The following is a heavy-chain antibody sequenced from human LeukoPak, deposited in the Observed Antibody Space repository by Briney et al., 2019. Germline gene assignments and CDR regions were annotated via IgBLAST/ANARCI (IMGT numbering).Heavy chain of an antibody. CDR3: ARGRYYYGSGSYSY. Sequence: ASVKVSCKASGYTFTGYYMHWVRQAPGQGLEWMGWINPNSGGTNYARKFQGRVTMTRDTSISTAYMELSRLRSDDTAVYYCARGRYYYGSGSYSYWGQGTLVTVSS. CDR2: INPNSGGT. J-gene: IGHJ4*02. D-gene: IGHD3-10*01. CDR1: GYTFTGYY. V-gene: IGHV1-2*02.